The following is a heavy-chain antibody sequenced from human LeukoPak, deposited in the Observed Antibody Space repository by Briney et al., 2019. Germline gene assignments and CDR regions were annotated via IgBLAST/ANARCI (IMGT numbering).Heavy chain of an antibody. J-gene: IGHJ4*02. CDR3: AKKKERYLDWGYHFDY. V-gene: IGHV3-23*01. CDR1: GFTFSNFA. CDR2: IIGSSGGT. D-gene: IGHD3-9*01. Sequence: GWSLRLSCAGSGFTFSNFAMRWVRQAPGKGLEWVSCIIGSSGGTYYADSVKGRFTISRDNSRNTVYLQMNSLRAEDTAVYYCAKKKERYLDWGYHFDYWGQGTQVTVSS.